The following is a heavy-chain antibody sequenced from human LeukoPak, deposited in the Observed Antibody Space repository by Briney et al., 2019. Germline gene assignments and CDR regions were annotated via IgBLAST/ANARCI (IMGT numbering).Heavy chain of an antibody. D-gene: IGHD4-17*01. CDR2: INPNSGGT. J-gene: IGHJ4*02. CDR1: GYTFTCYY. V-gene: IGHV1-2*06. CDR3: ARSTVTTYLNEFDY. Sequence: ASVKVSCKASGYTFTCYYMHWVRQAPGQGLEWMGRINPNSGGTNYAQKFQGRVTMTRDTSTSTVYMELSSLRSEDTAVYYCARSTVTTYLNEFDYWGQGTLVTVSS.